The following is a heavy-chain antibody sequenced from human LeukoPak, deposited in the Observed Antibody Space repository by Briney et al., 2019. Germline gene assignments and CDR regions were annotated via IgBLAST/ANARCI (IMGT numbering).Heavy chain of an antibody. J-gene: IGHJ4*02. V-gene: IGHV3-30*03. D-gene: IGHD3-9*01. CDR2: ISYDGSNK. CDR3: ARFYFDWLGDFDY. CDR1: GFTFSSYG. Sequence: GGSLRLSCAASGFTFSSYGMHWVRQAPGKGLEWVAVISYDGSNKYYADSVKGRFTISRDNSKNTLYLQMNSLRAEDTAVYYCARFYFDWLGDFDYWGQGTLVTVSS.